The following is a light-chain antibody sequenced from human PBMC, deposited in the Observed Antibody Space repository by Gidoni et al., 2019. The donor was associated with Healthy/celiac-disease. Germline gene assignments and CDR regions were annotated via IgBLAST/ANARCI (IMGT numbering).Light chain of an antibody. J-gene: IGKJ4*01. CDR1: QSLLHSNGYNY. V-gene: IGKV2-28*01. CDR2: LGS. CDR3: MQALQTPLT. Sequence: DIVMTQSPRSLPVTPGEPASISCRSSQSLLHSNGYNYLDWDLQKPGQSPQLLIYLGSNRASGVPERFSCSGSGTDFTLTISRVEADDVGVYYCMQALQTPLTCXGXTKVEIK.